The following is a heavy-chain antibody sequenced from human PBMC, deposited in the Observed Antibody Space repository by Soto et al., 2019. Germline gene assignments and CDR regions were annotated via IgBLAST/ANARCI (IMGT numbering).Heavy chain of an antibody. CDR2: IIPIFGTA. D-gene: IGHD5-12*01. J-gene: IGHJ6*02. V-gene: IGHV1-69*13. CDR1: GGTFSSYA. CDR3: ARVTVEMATINYYYYGMDV. Sequence: SVKVSCKASGGTFSSYAISWVRQARGQGLEWMGGIIPIFGTANYAQKFQGRVTITADESTSTAYMELSSLRSEDTAVYYCARVTVEMATINYYYYGMDVWGQGTTVTVSS.